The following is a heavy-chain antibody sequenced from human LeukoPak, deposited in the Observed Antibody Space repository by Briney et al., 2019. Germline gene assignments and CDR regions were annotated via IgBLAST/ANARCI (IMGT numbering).Heavy chain of an antibody. CDR1: GFTFSSYA. CDR2: ISHSGGST. V-gene: IGHV3-23*01. Sequence: GGSLRLSCAASGFTFSSYAMSWVRQAPGKGLEWVSAISHSGGSTYYADSVRGRFTISRDNSKNTLYLQMNSLTVEDTAVYYCAKDTAQEAVAGTAFDYWGQGTLVTVSS. D-gene: IGHD6-19*01. CDR3: AKDTAQEAVAGTAFDY. J-gene: IGHJ4*02.